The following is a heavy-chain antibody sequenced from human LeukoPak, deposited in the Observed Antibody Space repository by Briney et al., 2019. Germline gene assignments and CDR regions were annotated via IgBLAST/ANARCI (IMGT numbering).Heavy chain of an antibody. Sequence: PGGSLRLSCAASGFTFDSYGMHWVRQAPGKGLEWVAVISYDGNSKYYANSVKGRFTISRDNSKNTLYLQMNSLRAEDTAVYYCTRERDLSLYYFDYWGQGTLVTVSS. J-gene: IGHJ4*02. CDR3: TRERDLSLYYFDY. CDR2: ISYDGNSK. V-gene: IGHV3-30*03. CDR1: GFTFDSYG.